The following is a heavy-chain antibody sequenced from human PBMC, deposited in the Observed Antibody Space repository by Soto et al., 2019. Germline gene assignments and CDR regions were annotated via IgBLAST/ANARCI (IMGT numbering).Heavy chain of an antibody. Sequence: HPGGSLRLSCAASGFTFSSYAMHWVRQAPGKXLEWVAVISYDGSNKYYADSVKGRFTISRDNSKNTLYLQMNSLRAEDTAVYYCARDWAPGAARPGYYYCGMDVWGQGATVTVSS. V-gene: IGHV3-30-3*01. CDR2: ISYDGSNK. CDR1: GFTFSSYA. CDR3: ARDWAPGAARPGYYYCGMDV. D-gene: IGHD6-6*01. J-gene: IGHJ6*02.